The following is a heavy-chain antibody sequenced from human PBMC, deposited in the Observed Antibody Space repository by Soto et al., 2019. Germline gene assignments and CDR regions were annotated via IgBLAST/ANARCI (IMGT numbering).Heavy chain of an antibody. V-gene: IGHV4-39*01. Sequence: QLQLQESGPGLVKPSETLSLTCTVSGGSISSSSYYWGWIRQPPGKGLEWIGSIYYSGSTYYNPSLNSRXXIXVXXSKNQFSLKLSSVTAADTAVYYCASTVRALLYFQHWGQGTLVTVSS. J-gene: IGHJ1*01. CDR3: ASTVRALLYFQH. CDR1: GGSISSSSYY. CDR2: IYYSGST. D-gene: IGHD3-10*01.